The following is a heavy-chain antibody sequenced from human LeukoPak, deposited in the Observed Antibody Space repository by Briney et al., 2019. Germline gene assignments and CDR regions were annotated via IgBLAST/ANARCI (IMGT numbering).Heavy chain of an antibody. J-gene: IGHJ4*02. D-gene: IGHD3-10*01. CDR2: MRYDGSN. CDR1: GFTFSNYG. Sequence: GGSLRLSCAASGFTFSNYGMHWVRQAPGKGLEWVAFMRYDGSNYADSVKGRFTISRDNSKNTLYLQMNSLRAEDTAVYYCARVTYGSGSYKYWGQGTLVTVSS. CDR3: ARVTYGSGSYKY. V-gene: IGHV3-30*02.